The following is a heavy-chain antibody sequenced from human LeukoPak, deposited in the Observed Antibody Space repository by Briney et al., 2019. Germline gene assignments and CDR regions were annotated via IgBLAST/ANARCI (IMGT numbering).Heavy chain of an antibody. CDR1: GGSISSSSYY. CDR3: ARGGLTAMFDAFDI. CDR2: IYYSGST. J-gene: IGHJ3*02. D-gene: IGHD5-18*01. V-gene: IGHV4-39*01. Sequence: SETLSLTCTVSGGSISSSSYYWGWIRQPPGKGLEWIGSIYYSGSTYYNPSLKSRVTISVDTSKNQFSLKLSSVTAADTAVYYCARGGLTAMFDAFDIWGQGTMVTVSS.